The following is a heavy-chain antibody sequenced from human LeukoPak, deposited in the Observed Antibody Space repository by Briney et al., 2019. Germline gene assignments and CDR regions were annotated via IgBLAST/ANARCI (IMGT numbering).Heavy chain of an antibody. CDR3: ARDPGYSYGLDY. D-gene: IGHD5-18*01. CDR1: GFTFSGSA. Sequence: GGSLRLSCAASGFTFSGSAMHWVRQASGKGLEWVGRIRSKANSYATAYAASVKGRFTISRDDSKNTAYLQMNSLRADDTAVYYCARDPGYSYGLDYWGQGTLVTVSS. J-gene: IGHJ4*02. V-gene: IGHV3-73*01. CDR2: IRSKANSYAT.